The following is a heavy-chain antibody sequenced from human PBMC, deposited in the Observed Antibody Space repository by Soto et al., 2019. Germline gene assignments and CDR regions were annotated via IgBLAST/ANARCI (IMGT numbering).Heavy chain of an antibody. J-gene: IGHJ5*02. Sequence: ASVKVSCKAPGGTFSTYAISWVRQAPGQGLEWMGGIIPMFGTANYAQRFQDRVTITADESTNTVYMELSSLRSEDTAVYYCARGIKYGDYSRWFDPWGPGTLVTVSS. V-gene: IGHV1-69*13. CDR1: GGTFSTYA. CDR2: IIPMFGTA. D-gene: IGHD4-17*01. CDR3: ARGIKYGDYSRWFDP.